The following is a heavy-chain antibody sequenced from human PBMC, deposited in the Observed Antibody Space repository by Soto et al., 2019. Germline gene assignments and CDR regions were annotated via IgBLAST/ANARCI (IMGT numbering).Heavy chain of an antibody. CDR2: IDWDDDK. Sequence: GSGPTLVNPTQTLTLTCTFPGFSLSSKGMRVSWIRQPPGKALEWLARIDWDDDKFYSPSLRTRLAISKGTSKNQVVLTMTNVDPMDTATYYCARSPGGFTVATYFFDYWGQGTLVTVSS. D-gene: IGHD3-16*01. J-gene: IGHJ4*02. CDR3: ARSPGGFTVATYFFDY. V-gene: IGHV2-70*04. CDR1: GFSLSSKGMR.